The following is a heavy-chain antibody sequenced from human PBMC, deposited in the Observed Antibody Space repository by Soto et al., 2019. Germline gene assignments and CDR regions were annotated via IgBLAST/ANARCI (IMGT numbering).Heavy chain of an antibody. V-gene: IGHV3-23*01. CDR2: ISGSGGST. CDR3: SKDLVGSNADYFDY. Sequence: EVQLLESGGGLVQPGGSLRLSCAASGFTFSSYAMSWVRPAPGKGMEWVAAISGSGGSTYYADSVKGRFTISRDNSKNTLYLQMNSLRAEDAAVYYCSKDLVGSNADYFDYWGQGTLVTVSS. D-gene: IGHD2-15*01. CDR1: GFTFSSYA. J-gene: IGHJ4*02.